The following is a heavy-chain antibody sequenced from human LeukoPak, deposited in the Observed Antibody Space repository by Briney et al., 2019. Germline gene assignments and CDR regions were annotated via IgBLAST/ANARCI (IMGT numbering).Heavy chain of an antibody. Sequence: ASVKVSCKASGYTFTGYYMHWVRQAPGQGLEWMGRINPNSGGTNYAQKFQGRVTMTRDTSICTAYMELSRLRSDDTAVYYCARDGSFGYSYGSDYWGQGTLVTVSS. CDR2: INPNSGGT. D-gene: IGHD5-18*01. V-gene: IGHV1-2*06. CDR3: ARDGSFGYSYGSDY. CDR1: GYTFTGYY. J-gene: IGHJ4*02.